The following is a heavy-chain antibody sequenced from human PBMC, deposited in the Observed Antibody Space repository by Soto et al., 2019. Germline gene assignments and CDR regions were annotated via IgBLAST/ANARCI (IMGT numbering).Heavy chain of an antibody. V-gene: IGHV4-34*01. Sequence: PSETLSLTCAVYGGSFSGYYWSWIRQPPGKGLEWIGEINHSGSTNYNPSLKSRVTISVDTSKNQFSLKLSSVTAADTAVYYCARGHWRGGSCLYCFDYWGQGTLVTVSS. CDR2: INHSGST. J-gene: IGHJ4*02. CDR1: GGSFSGYY. D-gene: IGHD2-15*01. CDR3: ARGHWRGGSCLYCFDY.